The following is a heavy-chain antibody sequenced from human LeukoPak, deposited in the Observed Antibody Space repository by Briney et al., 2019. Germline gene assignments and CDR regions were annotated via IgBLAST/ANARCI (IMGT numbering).Heavy chain of an antibody. Sequence: ASVKVSCKASGYTFTSNALGWVRQAPGQGLEWMGWINTNTGNPTYAQGFTGRFVFSLDASDNTAYLQISSLQAEDTAVYYCASFFCTSGLCYYLDYWGQGTLVTVSS. CDR3: ASFFCTSGLCYYLDY. V-gene: IGHV7-4-1*02. CDR2: INTNTGNP. D-gene: IGHD2-8*01. J-gene: IGHJ4*02. CDR1: GYTFTSNA.